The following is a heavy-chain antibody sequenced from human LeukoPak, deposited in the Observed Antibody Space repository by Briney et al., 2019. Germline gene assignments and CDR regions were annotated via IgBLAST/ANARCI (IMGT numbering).Heavy chain of an antibody. CDR3: AKSSGSYWGGFDY. CDR1: GFTFSSYS. V-gene: IGHV3-23*01. CDR2: ISGSGGST. D-gene: IGHD1-26*01. Sequence: GGSLRLSCAASGFTFSSYSMNWVRQAPGKGLEWVSAISGSGGSTYYADSVKGRFTISRDNSKNTLYLQMNSLRAEDTAVYYCAKSSGSYWGGFDYWGQGTLVTVSS. J-gene: IGHJ4*02.